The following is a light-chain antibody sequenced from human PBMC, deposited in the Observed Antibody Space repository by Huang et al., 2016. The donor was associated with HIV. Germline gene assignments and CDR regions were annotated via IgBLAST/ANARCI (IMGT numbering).Light chain of an antibody. J-gene: IGKJ1*01. CDR1: QSIVTW. Sequence: DIQMTQSPSTLSASVGDRVTITCRASQSIVTWLAWYQQKPGKAPRVLMYKASTLESGVPARFSRTGAGTEFTLTISSLQPDDFATYYCQQYNSYPRTFGQGTKVEIK. V-gene: IGKV1-5*03. CDR2: KAS. CDR3: QQYNSYPRT.